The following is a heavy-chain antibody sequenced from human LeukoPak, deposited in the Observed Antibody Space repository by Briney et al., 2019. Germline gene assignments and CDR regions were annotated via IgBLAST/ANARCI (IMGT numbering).Heavy chain of an antibody. D-gene: IGHD7-27*01. J-gene: IGHJ4*02. V-gene: IGHV3-23*01. CDR2: ISDGGSRT. CDR1: GFSFSSYA. CDR3: AKVQLGIGVDY. Sequence: QPGGSLRLSCAASGFSFSSYAVSWVRQAPGRGLEWVSGISDGGSRTYYADSVKGRFTISRDDSKNTLYLQMNSLRAEDTAVYYCAKVQLGIGVDYWGQGTLVTVPS.